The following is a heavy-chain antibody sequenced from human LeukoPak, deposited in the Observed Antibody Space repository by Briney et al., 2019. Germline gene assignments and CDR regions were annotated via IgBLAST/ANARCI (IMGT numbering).Heavy chain of an antibody. D-gene: IGHD2-15*01. J-gene: IGHJ4*02. Sequence: AASVKVSCKASGYTFTSYGISWVRQAPGQGLEWMGWISAYNGNTNYAQKLQGRVTMTTDTSTSTAYMELSSLRAEDTAVYYCAREAGDIVVVVAASNYYFDYWGQGTLVTVSS. CDR3: AREAGDIVVVVAASNYYFDY. CDR1: GYTFTSYG. CDR2: ISAYNGNT. V-gene: IGHV1-18*01.